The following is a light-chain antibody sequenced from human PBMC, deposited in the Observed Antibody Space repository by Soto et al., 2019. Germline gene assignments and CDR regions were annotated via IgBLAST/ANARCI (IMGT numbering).Light chain of an antibody. Sequence: DIQLTQSPSTLCASVGDTVTISCRASESLIGWLAWYQQRPGSAPKLLIYDASSLEGGVPSRFTGDGSGTEFSLTIASLQPDDFGTYSCQQYKSYPWTFGQGTKVDLK. CDR1: ESLIGW. V-gene: IGKV1-5*01. J-gene: IGKJ1*01. CDR2: DAS. CDR3: QQYKSYPWT.